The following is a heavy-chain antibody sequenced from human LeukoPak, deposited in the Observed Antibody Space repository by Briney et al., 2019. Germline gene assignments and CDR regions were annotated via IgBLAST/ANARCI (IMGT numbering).Heavy chain of an antibody. CDR1: GYTFTGYY. CDR3: ARDSSGGPRDYYYYYMDV. Sequence: ASVKVSCKASGYTFTGYYMHWVRQAPGQGLEWMGWINPNSGGTNYAQKFQGRVTMTRDTSISTAYMELSRLRSDDTAVYYCARDSSGGPRDYYYYYMDVWGKGTTVTVSS. D-gene: IGHD6-19*01. V-gene: IGHV1-2*02. J-gene: IGHJ6*03. CDR2: INPNSGGT.